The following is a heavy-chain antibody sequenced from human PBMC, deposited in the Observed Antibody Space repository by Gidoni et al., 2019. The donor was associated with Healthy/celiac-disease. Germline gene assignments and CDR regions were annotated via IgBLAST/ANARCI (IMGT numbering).Heavy chain of an antibody. CDR2: IDPSDSYT. D-gene: IGHD1-7*01. CDR3: ARFLTGTSLHPGPDDDY. V-gene: IGHV5-10-1*03. J-gene: IGHJ4*02. Sequence: EVQLVQSGAEVKKPGESLRISCKGSGYSFTSYWISWVRQMPGKGLEWMGRIDPSDSYTNYSPSFQGHVTISADKSISTAYLQWSSLKASDTAMYYCARFLTGTSLHPGPDDDYWGQGTLVTVSS. CDR1: GYSFTSYW.